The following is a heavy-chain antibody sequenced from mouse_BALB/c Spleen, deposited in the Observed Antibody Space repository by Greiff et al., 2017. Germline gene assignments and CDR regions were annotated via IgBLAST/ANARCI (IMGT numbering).Heavy chain of an antibody. J-gene: IGHJ2*01. CDR1: GFNIKDYY. CDR2: IDPENGDT. Sequence: EVQLQQSGAELVRSGASVKLSCTASGFNIKDYYMHWVKQRPEQGLEWIGWIDPENGDTEYAPKFQGKATMTADTSSNTAYLQLSSLTSEDTAVYYCKRVYGSSFDYWGQGTTLTVSS. V-gene: IGHV14-4*02. D-gene: IGHD1-1*01. CDR3: KRVYGSSFDY.